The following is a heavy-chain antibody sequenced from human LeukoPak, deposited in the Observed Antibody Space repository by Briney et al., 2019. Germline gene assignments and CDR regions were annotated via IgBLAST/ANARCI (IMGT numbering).Heavy chain of an antibody. Sequence: PGRSLRLSCAASGFTFSSYAMHWVRQAPGKGLEWVAVISYDGSNKYYADSVKGRFTISRDNSKNTLYLQMNSLRAEGTAVYYCAKDGGWELLHHPFDYWGQGTLVTVSS. CDR3: AKDGGWELLHHPFDY. CDR2: ISYDGSNK. J-gene: IGHJ4*02. D-gene: IGHD1-26*01. V-gene: IGHV3-30-3*01. CDR1: GFTFSSYA.